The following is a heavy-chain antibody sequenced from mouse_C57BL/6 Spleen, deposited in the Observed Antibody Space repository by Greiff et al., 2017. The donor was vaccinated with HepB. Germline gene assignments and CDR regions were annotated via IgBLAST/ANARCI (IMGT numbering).Heavy chain of an antibody. V-gene: IGHV1-82*01. CDR3: ARGPTPYFDV. CDR2: IYPGDGDT. J-gene: IGHJ1*03. Sequence: VQLQQSGPELVKPGASVKISCKASGYAFSSSWMNWVKQRPGKGLEWIGRIYPGDGDTNYNGKFKGKATLTADKSSSTAYMQLSSLTSEDSAVYCCARGPTPYFDVWGTGTTVTVSS. CDR1: GYAFSSSW.